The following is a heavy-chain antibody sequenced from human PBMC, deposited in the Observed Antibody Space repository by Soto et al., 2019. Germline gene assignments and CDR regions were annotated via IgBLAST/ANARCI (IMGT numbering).Heavy chain of an antibody. D-gene: IGHD3-3*01. CDR3: ARVRMTIVGVVIEYYFDY. J-gene: IGHJ4*02. V-gene: IGHV1-8*01. CDR2: INPNSGNT. Sequence: GASVKVSCKAYGYTFTSYDINWVRQATGQGPEWMGWINPNSGNTGYAQKFPGRVPMTRHTSISTAYMELSSLRSEDTAVYYCARVRMTIVGVVIEYYFDYWGQGTLVTVSS. CDR1: GYTFTSYD.